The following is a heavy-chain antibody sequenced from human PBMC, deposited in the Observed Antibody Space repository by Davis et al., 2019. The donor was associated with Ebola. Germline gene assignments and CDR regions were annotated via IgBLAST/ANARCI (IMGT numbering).Heavy chain of an antibody. CDR3: ARLLVGATEGMDY. D-gene: IGHD1-26*01. CDR2: IYYSGST. J-gene: IGHJ4*02. CDR1: GGSISSYY. Sequence: SETLSLTCTVSGGSISSYYWSWIRQPPGKGLEWIGYIYYSGSTNYNPSLKSRVTISVDTSKNQFSLKLSSVTAADTAVYYCARLLVGATEGMDYWGQGTLVTVSS. V-gene: IGHV4-59*01.